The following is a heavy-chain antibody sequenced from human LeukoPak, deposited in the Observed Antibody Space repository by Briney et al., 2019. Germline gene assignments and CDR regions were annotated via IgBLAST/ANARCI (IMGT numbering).Heavy chain of an antibody. CDR3: ARHGTYYYDSSGPPTNFDI. J-gene: IGHJ3*02. Sequence: SETLSLTCTVSGGSISSGSYYWSWIRQPAGKGLEWIGRIYTSGSTNYNPSLKSRVTISVDTSKNQFSLKLSSVTAADTAVYYCARHGTYYYDSSGPPTNFDIWGQGTMVTVSS. V-gene: IGHV4-61*02. D-gene: IGHD3-22*01. CDR1: GGSISSGSYY. CDR2: IYTSGST.